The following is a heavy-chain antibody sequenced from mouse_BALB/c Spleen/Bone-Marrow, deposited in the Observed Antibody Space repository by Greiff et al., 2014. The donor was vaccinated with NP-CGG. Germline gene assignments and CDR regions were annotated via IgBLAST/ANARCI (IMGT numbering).Heavy chain of an antibody. Sequence: DVMLVESGGGLVQPGGSLKLSCAASGFDFSRYWMSWVRQAPGKGLEWIGEINPDSSTINYTPSLKDKFIISRNNAKNTLYLQMSKVRFEDTALYYCARLSYYGRFAYWGQGTLVTVSA. CDR2: INPDSSTI. J-gene: IGHJ3*01. CDR1: GFDFSRYW. D-gene: IGHD1-1*01. V-gene: IGHV4-1*02. CDR3: ARLSYYGRFAY.